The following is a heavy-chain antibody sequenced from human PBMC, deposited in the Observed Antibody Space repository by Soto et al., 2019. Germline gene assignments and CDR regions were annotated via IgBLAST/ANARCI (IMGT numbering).Heavy chain of an antibody. CDR3: ARAGGYCSGGSCSDY. J-gene: IGHJ4*02. CDR1: GGTFSSYA. D-gene: IGHD2-15*01. V-gene: IGHV1-69*06. Sequence: QVQLVQSGAEVKKPGSSVKVSCKASGGTFSSYAISWVRQAPGQGLEWMGGIIPIFGTANYAQKFQGRVTITADKSTSTDYMELSSLRSEDTVVYDCARAGGYCSGGSCSDYWGQGTLVTVSS. CDR2: IIPIFGTA.